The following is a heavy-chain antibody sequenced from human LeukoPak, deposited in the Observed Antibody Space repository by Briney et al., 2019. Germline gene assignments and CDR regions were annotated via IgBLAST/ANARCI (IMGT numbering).Heavy chain of an antibody. V-gene: IGHV3-21*01. CDR2: ISSSSSYI. D-gene: IGHD6-19*01. Sequence: GGSLRLSCAASGFKFSSYSMNWVRQAPGKGLEWVSSISSSSSYIYYADSVKGRFTISRDNAKNSLYLQMNSLRAEDTAVYYCARDNARIAVAGTADYWGQGTLVTVSS. J-gene: IGHJ4*02. CDR3: ARDNARIAVAGTADY. CDR1: GFKFSSYS.